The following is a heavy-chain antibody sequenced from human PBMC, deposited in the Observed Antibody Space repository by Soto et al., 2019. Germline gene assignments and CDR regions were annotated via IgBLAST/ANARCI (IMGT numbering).Heavy chain of an antibody. CDR1: GFTFSSYW. J-gene: IGHJ4*02. CDR2: INSDGSTI. D-gene: IGHD3-9*01. Sequence: PGGSLRLSCAASGFTFSSYWMHWVRQAPGKGLVWVSRINSDGSTIYYADSVKGRFTISRDNAKNSLYLQMNSLRAEDTAVYYCAGDPLRYFDFDSYYFDYWGQGTLVTVSS. CDR3: AGDPLRYFDFDSYYFDY. V-gene: IGHV3-74*01.